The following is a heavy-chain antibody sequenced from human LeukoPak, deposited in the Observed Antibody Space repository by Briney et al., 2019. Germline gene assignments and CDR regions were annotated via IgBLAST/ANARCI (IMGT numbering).Heavy chain of an antibody. V-gene: IGHV4-34*01. CDR3: ARAGSGGVTMVRGSDY. CDR2: INHSGST. D-gene: IGHD3-10*01. CDR1: GGSFSGYY. J-gene: IGHJ4*02. Sequence: PSETLSLTCAVYGGSFSGYYWSWIRQPPGKGLEWIGEINHSGSTHYNPSLKSRVTISVDTSKNQFSLKLSSVTAADTAVYYCARAGSGGVTMVRGSDYWGQGTLVTVSS.